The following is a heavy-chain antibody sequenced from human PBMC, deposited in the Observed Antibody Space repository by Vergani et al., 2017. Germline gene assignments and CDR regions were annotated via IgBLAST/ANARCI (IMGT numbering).Heavy chain of an antibody. J-gene: IGHJ4*02. CDR2: ISGSGGST. Sequence: EVQLLESGGGLVQPGGSLRLSCAASGFTFSSYAMSWVRQAPGKGLEWVSAISGSGGSTYYADSVKGRFTISRDNSKNTLYLQMNSLRAEDTAVYYCARALGGGMVVTAPLDYWGQGTLVTVSS. CDR1: GFTFSSYA. V-gene: IGHV3-23*01. CDR3: ARALGGGMVVTAPLDY. D-gene: IGHD2-21*02.